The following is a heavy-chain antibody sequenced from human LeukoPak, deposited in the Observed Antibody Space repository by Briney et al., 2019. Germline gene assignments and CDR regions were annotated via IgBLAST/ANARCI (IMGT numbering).Heavy chain of an antibody. D-gene: IGHD6-19*01. J-gene: IGHJ4*02. CDR2: ISSSSSYI. V-gene: IGHV3-21*01. Sequence: GGPLRLSCAASGFTFSNYTMNWVRQAPGKGLEWVSSISSSSSYIYSADSVKGRFTISRGNAKNSLYLQMNSLRAEDTAVYYCARDRSGWYPENYSDYWGQGTLVTVSS. CDR1: GFTFSNYT. CDR3: ARDRSGWYPENYSDY.